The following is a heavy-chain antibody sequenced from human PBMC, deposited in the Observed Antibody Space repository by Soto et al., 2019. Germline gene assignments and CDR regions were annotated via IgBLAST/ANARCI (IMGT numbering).Heavy chain of an antibody. CDR3: ATLLPYSRSWSFDY. V-gene: IGHV4-39*01. Sequence: SETLSLTCTVSGGSISSSSYYWGWIRQPPGKGLEWIGSIYYSGSTYYNPSLKSRVTISVDTSKNQFSLKLSSVTAADTAVYYCATLLPYSRSWSFDYWGQGTLVTVAS. CDR1: GGSISSSSYY. D-gene: IGHD6-13*01. J-gene: IGHJ4*02. CDR2: IYYSGST.